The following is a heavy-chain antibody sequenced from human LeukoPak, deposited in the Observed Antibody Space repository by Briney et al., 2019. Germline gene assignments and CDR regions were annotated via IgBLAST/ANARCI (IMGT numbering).Heavy chain of an antibody. J-gene: IGHJ4*02. Sequence: GGSLRLSCAASGFTFSSYWMSWVRQAPGKGLEWVANIKQDGSEKYYVDSVKGRFTISRDNAKNSLYLQMNSLRAEDTAVYYCARGGYDYGDSYYFDYWGQGTLVTVSS. CDR2: IKQDGSEK. CDR1: GFTFSSYW. V-gene: IGHV3-7*01. D-gene: IGHD4-17*01. CDR3: ARGGYDYGDSYYFDY.